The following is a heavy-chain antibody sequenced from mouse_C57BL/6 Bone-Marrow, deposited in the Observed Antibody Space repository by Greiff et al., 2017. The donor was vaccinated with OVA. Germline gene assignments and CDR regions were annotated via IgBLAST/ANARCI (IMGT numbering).Heavy chain of an antibody. CDR1: GYTFTSYW. Sequence: VQLQQPGAELVKPGASVKMSCKASGYTFTSYWITWVKQRPGQGLEWIGDIYPGSGSTNYNETFKSKATLTVDTSSSTAYMQLSSLTSEDSAVYYCARGDYGVPWYFDVWGTGTTVTVSS. CDR3: ARGDYGVPWYFDV. D-gene: IGHD2-4*01. J-gene: IGHJ1*03. V-gene: IGHV1-55*01. CDR2: IYPGSGST.